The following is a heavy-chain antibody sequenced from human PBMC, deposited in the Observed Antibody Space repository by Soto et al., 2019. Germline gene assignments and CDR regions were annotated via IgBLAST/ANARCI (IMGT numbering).Heavy chain of an antibody. D-gene: IGHD3-3*01. V-gene: IGHV3-23*01. CDR3: AKAYYDFWSGYYTPSHFYGMDV. Sequence: PWGSLRLSCAASGFTFISYAISFFRHSAFKWLEWVSAISGSGGSTYYADSVKGRFTISRDNSKNTLYLQMNSLRAEDTAVYYCAKAYYDFWSGYYTPSHFYGMDVWGQGTTVTVSS. CDR2: ISGSGGST. CDR1: GFTFISYA. J-gene: IGHJ6*02.